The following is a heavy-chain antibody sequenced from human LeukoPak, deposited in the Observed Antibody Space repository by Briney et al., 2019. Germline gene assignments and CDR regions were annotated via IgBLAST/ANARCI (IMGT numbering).Heavy chain of an antibody. CDR1: GFTFTTYW. Sequence: GGSLRLSCAASGFTFTTYWVSWVRQAPGKGLEWVANIKQDGTEKYYVDSVKGRFTISRDNAKNSLYLQMNSLRVEDTAVYYCAKVAKYYYGSETYYFLEHWGQGTPVTASS. V-gene: IGHV3-7*01. CDR3: AKVAKYYYGSETYYFLEH. J-gene: IGHJ1*01. CDR2: IKQDGTEK. D-gene: IGHD3-10*01.